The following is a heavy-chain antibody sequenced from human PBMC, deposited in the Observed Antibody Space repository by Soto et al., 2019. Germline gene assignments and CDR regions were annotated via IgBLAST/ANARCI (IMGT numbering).Heavy chain of an antibody. Sequence: PSETLSLTCAVSGGSISSGGYYWSWIRQPPGKGLEWIGYIYYSGGTNYKPSLRSRVTISVDTSKNQYSLKVTSVTSADTAVYYCARGRGYYDSTDFDYWGQGIPVTVSS. CDR1: GGSISSGGYY. J-gene: IGHJ4*02. V-gene: IGHV4-61*08. CDR2: IYYSGGT. CDR3: ARGRGYYDSTDFDY. D-gene: IGHD3-16*01.